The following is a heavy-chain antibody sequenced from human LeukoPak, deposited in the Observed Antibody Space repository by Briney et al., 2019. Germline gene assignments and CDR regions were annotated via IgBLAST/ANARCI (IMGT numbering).Heavy chain of an antibody. CDR2: MNPNSGNT. D-gene: IGHD5-12*01. CDR3: AIVLSGYVTLDAFDI. Sequence: GGSVKVSCKASGYTFTSYDINWVRRATGQGLEWMGWMNPNSGNTGYAQKFQGRVTMTRNTSISTAYMELSSLRSEDTAVYYCAIVLSGYVTLDAFDIWGQGTMVTVSS. V-gene: IGHV1-8*01. J-gene: IGHJ3*02. CDR1: GYTFTSYD.